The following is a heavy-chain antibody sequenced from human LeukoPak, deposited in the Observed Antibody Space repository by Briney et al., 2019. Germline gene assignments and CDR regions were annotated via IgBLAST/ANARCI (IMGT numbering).Heavy chain of an antibody. CDR3: ARDLEDYYDSSGYCSGY. D-gene: IGHD3-22*01. CDR1: GGTFSSYA. CDR2: IIPIFGTA. J-gene: IGHJ4*02. V-gene: IGHV1-69*13. Sequence: SVNVSCKASGGTFSSYAISWVRQAPGQGLEWMGGIIPIFGTANYAQKFQGRVTITADEATSTAYMELRRLGSEDTTVYYCARDLEDYYDSSGYCSGYWGQGTLVTVSS.